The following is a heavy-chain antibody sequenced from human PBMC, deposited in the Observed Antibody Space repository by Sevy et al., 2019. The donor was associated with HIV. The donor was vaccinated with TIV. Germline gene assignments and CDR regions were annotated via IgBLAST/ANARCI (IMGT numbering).Heavy chain of an antibody. J-gene: IGHJ6*02. D-gene: IGHD1-7*01. V-gene: IGHV4-34*01. CDR3: ARGGPQTTSYYYYGMDV. CDR1: GGSLSGYY. CDR2: INHSGST. Sequence: SETLSLTCTVYGGSLSGYYGTWIRQPPGKGLEWIGEINHSGSTNYNPSLKSRVTISVDTSKNHFSLKLTSLTAADTAAYYCARGGPQTTSYYYYGMDVWGQGTTVTVSS.